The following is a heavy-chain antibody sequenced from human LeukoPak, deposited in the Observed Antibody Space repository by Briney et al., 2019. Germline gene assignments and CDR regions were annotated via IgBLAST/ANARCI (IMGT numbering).Heavy chain of an antibody. CDR3: ARDGGYSYGLYYFDY. CDR1: GFTFSSYG. V-gene: IGHV3-33*08. J-gene: IGHJ4*02. D-gene: IGHD5-18*01. CDR2: IWYDGSNK. Sequence: AGGSLRLSCAASGFTFSSYGMHWVRQAPGKGLEWVAVIWYDGSNKYCADSVKGRFTISRDNSKNTLYLQMNSLRAEDTAVYYCARDGGYSYGLYYFDYWGQGTLVTVSS.